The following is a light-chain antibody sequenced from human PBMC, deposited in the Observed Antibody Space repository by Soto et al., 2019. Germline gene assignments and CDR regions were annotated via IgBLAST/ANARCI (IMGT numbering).Light chain of an antibody. Sequence: EIVLTQSPGTLSLSPGERATLSRRASQSVTSNFLAWYQQKPGQAPRLLIYGASTRAAGVPDRFSGSGSGTDFTLTITRLEPEDFAVYYCQQYGRSPLMYTFGQGTKLGVK. J-gene: IGKJ2*01. CDR3: QQYGRSPLMYT. CDR2: GAS. V-gene: IGKV3-20*01. CDR1: QSVTSNF.